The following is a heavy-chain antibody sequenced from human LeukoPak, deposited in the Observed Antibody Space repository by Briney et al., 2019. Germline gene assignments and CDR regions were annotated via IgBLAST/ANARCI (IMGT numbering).Heavy chain of an antibody. CDR3: ARGEVIAAAGRGAIDY. CDR2: IISIFGTA. CDR1: GGTFSSYS. D-gene: IGHD6-13*01. V-gene: IGHV1-69*06. Sequence: SVKVSCKASGGTFSSYSISWVRQAPGQGLEGMGGIISIFGTANYAQKFQGRVTITADKSTSTAYMELSSLRSEDTAVYYCARGEVIAAAGRGAIDYWGQGTLVTVSS. J-gene: IGHJ4*02.